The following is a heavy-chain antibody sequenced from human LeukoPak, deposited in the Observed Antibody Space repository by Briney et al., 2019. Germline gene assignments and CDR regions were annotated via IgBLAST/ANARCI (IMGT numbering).Heavy chain of an antibody. J-gene: IGHJ2*01. CDR1: GGSISSYY. D-gene: IGHD3/OR15-3a*01. Sequence: PSETLSLTCTVSGGSISSYYWSWIRQPPGKGLEWIGYIYYSGSTNYNPSLKSRVTISVDTSKNQFSLKLSSVTAADTAVYYCARRTDLVKGDWYFDLWGRGTLVTVSS. CDR2: IYYSGST. CDR3: ARRTDLVKGDWYFDL. V-gene: IGHV4-59*01.